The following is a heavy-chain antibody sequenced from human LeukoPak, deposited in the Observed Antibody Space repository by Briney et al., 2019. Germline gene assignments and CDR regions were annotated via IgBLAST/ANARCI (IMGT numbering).Heavy chain of an antibody. J-gene: IGHJ4*02. CDR1: GGTFSSYA. D-gene: IGHD3-10*01. CDR2: IIPIFGTA. CDR3: ATPVGYGSGRILTGAYYFDY. V-gene: IGHV1-69*05. Sequence: SVKVSCKASGGTFSSYAISWVRQAPGQGLEWMGGIIPIFGTANYAQKFQGRVTITMDESTSTAYMELSSLRSEDTAVYYCATPVGYGSGRILTGAYYFDYWGQGTLSPSPQ.